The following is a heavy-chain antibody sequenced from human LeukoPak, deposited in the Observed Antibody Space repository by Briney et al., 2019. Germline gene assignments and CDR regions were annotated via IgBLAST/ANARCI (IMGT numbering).Heavy chain of an antibody. Sequence: GGSLRLSCAVSGFTFSDYSMNWVRQAPGKGLEWVSSITSNTYIYYADSVKGRFTISRDNAKNSLYLQMNSLRAEDTAVYYCARDGYYGSGSLDYWGQGTLVTVSS. CDR2: ITSNTYI. D-gene: IGHD3-10*01. J-gene: IGHJ4*02. CDR1: GFTFSDYS. V-gene: IGHV3-21*01. CDR3: ARDGYYGSGSLDY.